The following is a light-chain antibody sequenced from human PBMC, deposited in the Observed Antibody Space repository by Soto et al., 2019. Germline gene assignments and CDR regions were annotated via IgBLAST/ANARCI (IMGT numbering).Light chain of an antibody. J-gene: IGKJ4*01. V-gene: IGKV3D-15*01. CDR2: GAS. Sequence: EIVMTQSPATLSVSPGERATLSCRARQSVSSNLAWYQQKPGQAPRLLIYGASTRATGIPARFNGSGSGTEFTLTIRSLQSEDFAVYYCQQYTNWPLTFGGGTKVQIK. CDR3: QQYTNWPLT. CDR1: QSVSSN.